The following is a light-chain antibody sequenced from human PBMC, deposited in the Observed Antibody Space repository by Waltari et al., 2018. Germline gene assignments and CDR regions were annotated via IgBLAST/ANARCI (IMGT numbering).Light chain of an antibody. CDR2: NNN. V-gene: IGLV1-44*01. J-gene: IGLJ2*01. Sequence: QSVLTQPPSASGTPGQRVTISCSGSISNIGADPVNWYQQLPGTALNLLIYNNNKRSSGVPDRFSGSTSGTSASLAISGLQSEDEAVYYCEAWDDSLGGPVFGGGTKLTVL. CDR1: ISNIGADP. CDR3: EAWDDSLGGPV.